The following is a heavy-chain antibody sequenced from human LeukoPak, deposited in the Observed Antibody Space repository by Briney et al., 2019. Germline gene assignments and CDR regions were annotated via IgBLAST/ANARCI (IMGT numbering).Heavy chain of an antibody. CDR1: GFTFSSYG. D-gene: IGHD3-22*01. J-gene: IGHJ3*02. CDR2: LWYNGSNK. Sequence: GGSLRLSCAASGFTFSSYGMHWVRQAAVKGLEWVAVLWYNGSNKYYADSVKGRFTISRDNSKNTLYLQMNSLRAEDTAVYYCARDYYDSSGYSPDAFDIWGQGTMVTVSS. CDR3: ARDYYDSSGYSPDAFDI. V-gene: IGHV3-33*01.